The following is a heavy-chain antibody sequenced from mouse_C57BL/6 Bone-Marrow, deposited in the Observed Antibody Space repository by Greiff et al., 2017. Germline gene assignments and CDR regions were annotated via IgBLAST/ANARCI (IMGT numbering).Heavy chain of an antibody. V-gene: IGHV3-6*01. Sequence: ESGPGLVKPSQSLSLTCSVTGYSITSGYYWNWIRQFPGNKLEWMGYISYDGSNNYNPSLKNRISITRDTSKNQFFLKLNSVTTEDTATYYCTRRYFDVWGTGTTVTVSS. J-gene: IGHJ1*03. CDR3: TRRYFDV. CDR2: ISYDGSN. CDR1: GYSITSGYY.